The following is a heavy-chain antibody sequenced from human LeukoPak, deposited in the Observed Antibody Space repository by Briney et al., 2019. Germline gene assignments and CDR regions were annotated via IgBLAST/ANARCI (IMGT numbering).Heavy chain of an antibody. CDR1: GGTYSSYA. V-gene: IGHV1-69*13. Sequence: GASVKVSCKASGGTYSSYAISWVRQAPGQGLGWMGGIIPIFGTANYAQKFQGRVTITADESTSTAYMELSSLRSEDTAVYYCARARRGYSYGYRLSPFDCWGQGTLVTVSS. CDR3: ARARRGYSYGYRLSPFDC. CDR2: IIPIFGTA. D-gene: IGHD5-18*01. J-gene: IGHJ4*02.